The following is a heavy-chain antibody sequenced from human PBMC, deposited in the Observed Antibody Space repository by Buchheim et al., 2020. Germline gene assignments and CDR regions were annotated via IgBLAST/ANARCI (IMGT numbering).Heavy chain of an antibody. CDR1: GDSLNSYY. CDR2: IFYSGST. D-gene: IGHD6-13*01. Sequence: QVQLQESGPGLVKPSETLSLTCSVSGDSLNSYYWSWIRQPPGKELEWFGYIFYSGSTYYRPSLRSRAFISVDTSSNQFSLRLRSVTAADTAVYYCARGRRNYSRGWFDPWGQGT. J-gene: IGHJ5*01. V-gene: IGHV4-59*01. CDR3: ARGRRNYSRGWFDP.